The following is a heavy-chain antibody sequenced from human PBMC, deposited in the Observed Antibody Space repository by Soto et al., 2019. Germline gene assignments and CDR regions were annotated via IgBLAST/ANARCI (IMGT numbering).Heavy chain of an antibody. CDR3: ARSPPGGYHYYYGMDV. Sequence: GGSLRLSCAASGFTFSSYSMNWVRQATGKGLEWVSAIGTAGDTYYPGSVKGRFTISRENAKNSLYLQMNSLRAGDTAVYYCARSPPGGYHYYYGMDVWGQGTTVTVSS. D-gene: IGHD3-22*01. CDR1: GFTFSSYS. V-gene: IGHV3-13*04. CDR2: IGTAGDT. J-gene: IGHJ6*02.